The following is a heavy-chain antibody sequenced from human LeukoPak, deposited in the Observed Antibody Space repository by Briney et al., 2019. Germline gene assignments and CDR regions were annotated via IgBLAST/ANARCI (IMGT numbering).Heavy chain of an antibody. D-gene: IGHD5-18*01. CDR2: IYSGGST. CDR1: GFTVSSNY. CDR3: ARENVDTAYYYYGMDV. Sequence: GGSLRLSCAASGFTVSSNYMSWVRQAPGKGLEWVSVIYSGGSTYYADSVKGRFTISRDNSKNTLYLQINSLRAEDTAVYYCARENVDTAYYYYGMDVWGQGTTVTVSS. J-gene: IGHJ6*02. V-gene: IGHV3-53*01.